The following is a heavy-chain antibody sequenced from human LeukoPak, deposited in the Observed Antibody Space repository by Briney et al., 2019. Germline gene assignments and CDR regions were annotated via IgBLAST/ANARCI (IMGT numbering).Heavy chain of an antibody. Sequence: GESLKISCKASGYSFTNYWIGWVRQMPGKGLEWMGIIYPGDSDTRYSPSFQGQVTISADKSISTAYLQWSSLKASDTAMYYCARRPYYYDSSAGYAFDIWGQGTMVTVSS. CDR2: IYPGDSDT. V-gene: IGHV5-51*01. J-gene: IGHJ3*02. CDR1: GYSFTNYW. CDR3: ARRPYYYDSSAGYAFDI. D-gene: IGHD3-22*01.